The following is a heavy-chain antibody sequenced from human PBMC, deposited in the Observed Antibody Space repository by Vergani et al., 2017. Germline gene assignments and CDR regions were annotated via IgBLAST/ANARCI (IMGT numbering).Heavy chain of an antibody. V-gene: IGHV1-46*01. CDR2: INPSGGST. CDR1: GYTFTSYY. Sequence: QVQLVQSGAEVKKPGASVKVSCKASGYTFTSYYMHWVRQAPGQGLEWMGIINPSGGSTSYAQKFQGRVTMTRDTSTSTVYMELSSLRSEDTAVYYCARGGGPTGGYYDSSGDAFDIWGQGTMVTVSS. CDR3: ARGGGPTGGYYDSSGDAFDI. J-gene: IGHJ3*02. D-gene: IGHD3-22*01.